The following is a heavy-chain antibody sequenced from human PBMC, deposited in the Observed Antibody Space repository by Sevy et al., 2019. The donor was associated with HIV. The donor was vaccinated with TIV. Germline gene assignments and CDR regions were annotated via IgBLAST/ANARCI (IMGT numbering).Heavy chain of an antibody. CDR2: IYYSGST. CDR3: ARDYYGSGSYYIDY. V-gene: IGHV4-30-4*01. Sequence: SETLSLTCTVSGDSISSGDYYWSWIRQPPGKGLEWIGYIYYSGSTYYNPSLKSRVTISVDTSKNQFSLKLSSVTAADTAVYYCARDYYGSGSYYIDYWGQGTLVTVSS. J-gene: IGHJ4*02. CDR1: GDSISSGDYY. D-gene: IGHD3-10*01.